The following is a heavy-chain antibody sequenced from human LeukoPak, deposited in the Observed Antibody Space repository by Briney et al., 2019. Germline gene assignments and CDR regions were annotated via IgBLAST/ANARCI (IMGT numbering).Heavy chain of an antibody. CDR2: FDPEDGET. Sequence: ASVKVSCEVSGYTLTELSMHWVRQAPGKGLEWMGGFDPEDGETIYVQKFQGRVTMTEDTSTDTAYMELSSLRSEDTAVYYCATPRRFSGSYSLFYWGRGTLVTVSS. D-gene: IGHD1-26*01. CDR3: ATPRRFSGSYSLFY. CDR1: GYTLTELS. J-gene: IGHJ4*02. V-gene: IGHV1-24*01.